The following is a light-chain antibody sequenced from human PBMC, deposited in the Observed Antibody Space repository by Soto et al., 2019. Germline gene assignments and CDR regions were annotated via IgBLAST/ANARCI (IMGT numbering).Light chain of an antibody. CDR1: QSVSNNY. V-gene: IGKV3-20*01. Sequence: IVLTQSPGTLSLSPGERTTLSGRASQSVSNNYLARYQQQPGQAPRLLIYGASNRANGIQDRFSGRGSGKDFTLTISRLETEDFAVYYCQQYGSSGTFGQGTKV. CDR2: GAS. J-gene: IGKJ1*01. CDR3: QQYGSSGT.